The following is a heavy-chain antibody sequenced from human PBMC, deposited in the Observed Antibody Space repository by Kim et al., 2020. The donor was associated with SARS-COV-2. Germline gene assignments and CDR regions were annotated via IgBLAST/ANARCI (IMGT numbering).Heavy chain of an antibody. V-gene: IGHV6-1*01. CDR3: ARDLFGFGSNNGMDV. Sequence: VSVKSRITINPDKSKNQFSLQLNSVTPEDTAVYYCARDLFGFGSNNGMDVWGQGTTVTVSS. D-gene: IGHD3-10*01. J-gene: IGHJ6*02.